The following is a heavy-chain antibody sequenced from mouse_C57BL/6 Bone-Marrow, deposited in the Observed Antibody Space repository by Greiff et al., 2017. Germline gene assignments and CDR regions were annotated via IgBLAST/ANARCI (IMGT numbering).Heavy chain of an antibody. D-gene: IGHD4-1*01. CDR2: IYPTSGRT. Sequence: QVQLQQPGAELVKPGASVKMSCKASGYTFTSYWITWVKQRPGQGLEWIGDIYPTSGRTNYNEKFKSKAILTVDTSSNTAYMQLSSLTSEDSAVFYCASSGPLGRRFDYWGQGNTLTVSS. CDR1: GYTFTSYW. CDR3: ASSGPLGRRFDY. J-gene: IGHJ2*01. V-gene: IGHV1-55*01.